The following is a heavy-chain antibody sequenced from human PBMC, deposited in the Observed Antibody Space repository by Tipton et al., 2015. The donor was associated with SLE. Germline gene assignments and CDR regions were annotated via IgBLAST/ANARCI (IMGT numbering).Heavy chain of an antibody. V-gene: IGHV4-59*01. CDR3: ARGAGVVVPAAIRGGWFDP. CDR1: GGSISSYY. J-gene: IGHJ5*02. D-gene: IGHD2-2*02. CDR2: IYYSGRT. Sequence: TLSLTCTVSGGSISSYYWSWIRQPPGKGLEWIGYIYYSGRTNYNPSLKSRVTISVDTSKNQFSLKLSSVTAADTAVYYCARGAGVVVPAAIRGGWFDPWGQGTLVTVSS.